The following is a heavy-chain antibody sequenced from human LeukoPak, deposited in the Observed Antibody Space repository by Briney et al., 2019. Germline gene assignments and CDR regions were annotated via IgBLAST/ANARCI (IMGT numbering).Heavy chain of an antibody. Sequence: PGGSLRLSCAASGFTFSSYAMSWVRQAPGKGLEWVSAISGSGGSTYYADSVKGRFTISRDNSKNTLYLQVNSLRAEDTAVYYCAKDRRDWNDEPRGEVGWFDPWGQGTLVTVSS. CDR3: AKDRRDWNDEPRGEVGWFDP. J-gene: IGHJ5*02. CDR2: ISGSGGST. D-gene: IGHD1-1*01. V-gene: IGHV3-23*01. CDR1: GFTFSSYA.